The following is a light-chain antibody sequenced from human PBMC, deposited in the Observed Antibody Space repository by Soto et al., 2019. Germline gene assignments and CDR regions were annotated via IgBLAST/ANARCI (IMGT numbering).Light chain of an antibody. CDR1: QSISDW. CDR3: QQYKSDPYT. V-gene: IGKV1-5*03. J-gene: IGKJ2*01. CDR2: KAS. Sequence: DIQMTQSPSTLSASVGDRVTITCRASQSISDWLAWYQQKPGKAPNLLIYKASSLESGVPSRFSGSGSGTEFTLTISSVQPDEFAAYYCQQYKSDPYTFGQGTKLEIK.